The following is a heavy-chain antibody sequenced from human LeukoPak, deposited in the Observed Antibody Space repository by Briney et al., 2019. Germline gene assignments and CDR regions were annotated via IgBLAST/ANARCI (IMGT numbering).Heavy chain of an antibody. CDR2: IYHSGST. Sequence: SETLSLACAVYGYSISSAYYWAWIRQPPGKGLEWIGSIYHSGSTYYNPSLKSRVTISVDTSKNQFSLKLSSVTAADTAVYYCARDRYSGWLRIDYWGQGTLVTVSS. CDR1: GYSISSAYY. D-gene: IGHD5-12*01. CDR3: ARDRYSGWLRIDY. V-gene: IGHV4-38-2*02. J-gene: IGHJ4*02.